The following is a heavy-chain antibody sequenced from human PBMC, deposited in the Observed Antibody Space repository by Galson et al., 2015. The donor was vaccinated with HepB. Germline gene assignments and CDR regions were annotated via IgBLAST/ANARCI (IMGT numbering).Heavy chain of an antibody. CDR2: ISYDGSNK. Sequence: SLRLSCAASGFTFSSYGMHWVRQAPGKGLEWVAVISYDGSNKYYADSVKGRFTISRDNSKNTLYLQMNSLRAEDTAVYYCAKDRQAELVFDYWGQGTLVTVSS. V-gene: IGHV3-30*18. J-gene: IGHJ4*02. CDR1: GFTFSSYG. CDR3: AKDRQAELVFDY. D-gene: IGHD1-1*01.